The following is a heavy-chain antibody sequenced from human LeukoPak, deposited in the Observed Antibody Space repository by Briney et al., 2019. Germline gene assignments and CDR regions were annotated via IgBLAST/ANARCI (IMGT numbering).Heavy chain of an antibody. D-gene: IGHD2-15*01. J-gene: IGHJ3*01. CDR3: AITYSNNAFDV. Sequence: ASVKVSCKTSGYTFINYYIHWLRQAPGQGLEWMGRINPNTGGANYAQNFQGRVTMTRDTSTSTAYMDLSRLTPDDTAIYYCAITYSNNAFDVWGQGTVVTVSS. CDR1: GYTFINYY. V-gene: IGHV1-2*06. CDR2: INPNTGGA.